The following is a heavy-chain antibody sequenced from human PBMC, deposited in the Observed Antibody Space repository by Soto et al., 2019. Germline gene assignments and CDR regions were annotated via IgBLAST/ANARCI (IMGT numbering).Heavy chain of an antibody. CDR2: IIPIFGSA. CDR3: AKDGGKDGYFGNWFDT. J-gene: IGHJ5*02. D-gene: IGHD5-12*01. Sequence: SWKARGVTINSYALTSPQQSPRQGLEWLGRIIPIFGSANYAQKFQGRVTITADESTTTAYMELSSLRSDDTAVYYCAKDGGKDGYFGNWFDTWGQGTLVTVSS. CDR1: GVTINSYA. V-gene: IGHV1-69*15.